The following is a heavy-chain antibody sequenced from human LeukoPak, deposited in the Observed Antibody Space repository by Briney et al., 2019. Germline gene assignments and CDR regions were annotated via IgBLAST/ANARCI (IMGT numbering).Heavy chain of an antibody. CDR3: ARDIRVLRYPRGPMDV. CDR2: ISYDGSNK. D-gene: IGHD3-9*01. J-gene: IGHJ6*03. V-gene: IGHV3-30*04. CDR1: GFTFSSYA. Sequence: GRSLSLSCAASGFTFSSYAMHWVRQAPGKGLEWVAVISYDGSNKYYADSVKGRFTISRDNSKNTLYLQMNSLRAEDTAVYYCARDIRVLRYPRGPMDVWGKGTTVTVSS.